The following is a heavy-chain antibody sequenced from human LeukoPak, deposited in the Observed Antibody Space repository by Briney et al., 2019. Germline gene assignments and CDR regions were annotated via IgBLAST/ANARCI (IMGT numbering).Heavy chain of an antibody. CDR3: ARRPGRTYYYYGMDV. D-gene: IGHD1/OR15-1a*01. CDR2: ISAYNGNT. Sequence: ASVKVSCKASGYTFTSYGISWVRQAPGQGLEWMGWISAYNGNTNYAQKLQGRVTMTTDTSTSTAYMELRSLRSDDTAVYYCARRPGRTYYYYGMDVWRQGTTVTVSS. CDR1: GYTFTSYG. J-gene: IGHJ6*02. V-gene: IGHV1-18*01.